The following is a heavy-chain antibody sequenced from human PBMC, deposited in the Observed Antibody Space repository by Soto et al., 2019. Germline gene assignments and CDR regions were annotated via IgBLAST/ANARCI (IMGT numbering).Heavy chain of an antibody. CDR3: ARVFGFGGMDV. V-gene: IGHV4-31*11. D-gene: IGHD3-10*01. CDR2: IYYSGST. CDR1: GGSISSGGYY. J-gene: IGHJ6*02. Sequence: PSETLSLTCAVSGGSISSGGYYWSWIRQHPGKGLEWIGYIYYSGSTYYNPSLKSRVTISVDTSKNQFSLKLSSVTAADTAVYYCARVFGFGGMDVWGQGTTVTVSS.